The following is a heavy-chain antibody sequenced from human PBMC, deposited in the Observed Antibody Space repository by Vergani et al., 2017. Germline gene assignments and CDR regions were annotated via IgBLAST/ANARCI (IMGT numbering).Heavy chain of an antibody. CDR1: GFSFRNAW. CDR3: TTDPRYCGDGSCYWLRDHHYYGMDV. Sequence: EVQLVESGGGIVKPGGPLRLSCVASGFSFRNAWMNWVRRTPGKGLEWVGRIKSTFDRGTTDYAAAVKGRFTISRDDSKNTLFLQMNVLKPEDIGVYYCTTDPRYCGDGSCYWLRDHHYYGMDVWGQGTTVTVSS. D-gene: IGHD2-21*01. J-gene: IGHJ6*02. CDR2: IKSTFDRGTT. V-gene: IGHV3-15*07.